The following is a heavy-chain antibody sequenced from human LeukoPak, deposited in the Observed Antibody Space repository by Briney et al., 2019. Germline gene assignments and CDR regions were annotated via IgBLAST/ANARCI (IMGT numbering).Heavy chain of an antibody. V-gene: IGHV1-18*01. CDR1: GYTFTSYG. D-gene: IGHD6-19*01. CDR3: ARVVYSSGWYGGDAFDI. Sequence: ALVKVSCNAAGYTFTSYGISWVPQAPGQGLEWMGWISAYNGNTNYAQKLHGRVTMTTDTSTSTAYMELRSLRSDDTAVYYCARVVYSSGWYGGDAFDIWGQGTMVTVSS. CDR2: ISAYNGNT. J-gene: IGHJ3*02.